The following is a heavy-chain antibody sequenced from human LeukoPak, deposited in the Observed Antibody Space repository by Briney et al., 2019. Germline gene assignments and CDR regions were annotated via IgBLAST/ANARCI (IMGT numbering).Heavy chain of an antibody. D-gene: IGHD3-9*01. J-gene: IGHJ2*01. CDR1: GGSISSYY. Sequence: SETLSLTCTVSGGSISSYYWSWIRQPPGKGLEWIGYIYYSGSTNYNPSLKSRVTISVDTSKNQFSLKLSSVTAADTAVYYCARFPGDILTGYYPVWYFDLWGRGTLVTVSS. CDR3: ARFPGDILTGYYPVWYFDL. V-gene: IGHV4-59*01. CDR2: IYYSGST.